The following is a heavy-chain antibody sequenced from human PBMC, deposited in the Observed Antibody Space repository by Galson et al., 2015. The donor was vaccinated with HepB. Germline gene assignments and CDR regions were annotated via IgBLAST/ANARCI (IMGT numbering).Heavy chain of an antibody. V-gene: IGHV3-30*18. Sequence: SLRLSCAASGFAFSTYGMHWVRQAPGKGLEWVAVISHDGSHEYYADSVKGRFTISRDNSKNTLYLQMNSLRAEDTAVYYCAKDPRSYNWNMWGWLDPWGQGTLVTVSS. CDR1: GFAFSTYG. CDR3: AKDPRSYNWNMWGWLDP. CDR2: ISHDGSHE. D-gene: IGHD1/OR15-1a*01. J-gene: IGHJ5*02.